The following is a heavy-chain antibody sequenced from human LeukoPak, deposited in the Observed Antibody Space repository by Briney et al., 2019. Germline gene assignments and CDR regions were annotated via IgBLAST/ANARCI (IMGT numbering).Heavy chain of an antibody. Sequence: GGSLRLSCAASGFTFSSYGMHWIRQAPGKGLEWVAVISYDGSNKYYADSVKGRFTISRDNSKNPLYLQMNSLRAEDTAVYYCAYFFKRKTAYEMDVWGQGTTVTVSS. CDR3: AYFFKRKTAYEMDV. CDR1: GFTFSSYG. J-gene: IGHJ6*02. V-gene: IGHV3-30*03. D-gene: IGHD3-3*01. CDR2: ISYDGSNK.